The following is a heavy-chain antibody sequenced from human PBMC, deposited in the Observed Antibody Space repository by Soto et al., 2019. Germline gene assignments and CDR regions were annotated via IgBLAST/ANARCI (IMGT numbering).Heavy chain of an antibody. J-gene: IGHJ4*02. CDR3: AKDWYCSSTSCVVWDY. D-gene: IGHD2-2*01. CDR2: ISGSGGST. V-gene: IGHV3-23*01. Sequence: PAGSTKLASAASGVTFSSYAVGGVLQAPGKGLEWVSAISGSGGSTYYADSVKGRFTISRDNSKNTLYLQMNSLRAEDTAVYYCAKDWYCSSTSCVVWDYWGQGTLVTVSS. CDR1: GVTFSSYA.